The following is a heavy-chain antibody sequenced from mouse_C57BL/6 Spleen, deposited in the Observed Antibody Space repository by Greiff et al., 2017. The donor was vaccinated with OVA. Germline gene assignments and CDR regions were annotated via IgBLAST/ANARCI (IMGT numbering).Heavy chain of an antibody. CDR1: GYTFTSYW. D-gene: IGHD1-1*01. Sequence: QVQLQQSGAELVKPGASVKLSCKASGYTFTSYWMQWVKQRPGQGLEWIGEIDPSDSYTNYNQKFKGKATLTVDTSSSTAYMQLSSLTSEDSAVYYCARGDGSSDWYFDVWGTGTTVTVSS. V-gene: IGHV1-50*01. J-gene: IGHJ1*03. CDR3: ARGDGSSDWYFDV. CDR2: IDPSDSYT.